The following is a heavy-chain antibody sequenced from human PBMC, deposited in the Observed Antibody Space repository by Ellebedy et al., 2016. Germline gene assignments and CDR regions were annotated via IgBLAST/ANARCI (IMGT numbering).Heavy chain of an antibody. Sequence: GGSLRLXCAASEFIVTDNYMTWVRQAPGKGLEWVSVIYSGGLSYYADSVKGRFTISRDGSKNTLYLQMNSLRPEDTAMYYCAARHYDTFVIWGRGTVVTVSS. J-gene: IGHJ3*02. D-gene: IGHD3-10*01. CDR3: AARHYDTFVI. CDR1: EFIVTDNY. V-gene: IGHV3-53*01. CDR2: IYSGGLS.